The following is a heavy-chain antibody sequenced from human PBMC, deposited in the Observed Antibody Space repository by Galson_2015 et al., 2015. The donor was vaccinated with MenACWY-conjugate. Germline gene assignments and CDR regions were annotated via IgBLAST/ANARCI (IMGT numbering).Heavy chain of an antibody. V-gene: IGHV3-7*03. D-gene: IGHD2-15*01. Sequence: SLRLSCAASGFTFNNYWMNWVRQAPGKGLEWVASIKEDGSDKYYVDSVKGRFTISRDNAQNSLYLRMNSLRADDTAVYYCARDLGFCSGGTCYSVYDSWGQGTLVTVSS. J-gene: IGHJ4*02. CDR2: IKEDGSDK. CDR1: GFTFNNYW. CDR3: ARDLGFCSGGTCYSVYDS.